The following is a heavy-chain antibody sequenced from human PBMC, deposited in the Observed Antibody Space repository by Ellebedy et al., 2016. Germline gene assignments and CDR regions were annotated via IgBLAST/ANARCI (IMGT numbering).Heavy chain of an antibody. CDR1: GFTFSSYA. J-gene: IGHJ4*02. CDR3: AKELIVWSGYNYFDD. D-gene: IGHD3-3*01. CDR2: ISGSGGST. V-gene: IGHV3-23*01. Sequence: GGSLRLSCAASGFTFSSYAMSWVRQAPGKGLEWVSAISGSGGSTYYADSVEGRFTISRDNSKNTLYLQMNSLRAEDTAVYYCAKELIVWSGYNYFDDWGQGTLVTVSS.